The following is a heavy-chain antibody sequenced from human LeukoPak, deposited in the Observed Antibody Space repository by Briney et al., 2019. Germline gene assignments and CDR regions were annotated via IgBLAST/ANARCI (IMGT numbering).Heavy chain of an antibody. CDR1: GFTFSSYW. V-gene: IGHV3-7*01. CDR3: ARDHAYCSSTSCTASGH. J-gene: IGHJ1*01. Sequence: PGGSLRLSCAASGFTFSSYWMSWVRQAPGKGLEWVANIKQDGSEKYYVDSVKGRFTISRDNAKNSLYLQMNSLRAEDTAVYYCARDHAYCSSTSCTASGHWGQGTLVTVSS. D-gene: IGHD2-2*01. CDR2: IKQDGSEK.